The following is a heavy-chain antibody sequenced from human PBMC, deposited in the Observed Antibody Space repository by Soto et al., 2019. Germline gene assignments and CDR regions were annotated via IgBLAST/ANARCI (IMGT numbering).Heavy chain of an antibody. Sequence: SGGSLRLSCAASGFTFSSYAMSWVRQAPGKGLEWVSAISGSGGSTYYADSVKGRFTISRDNSKNTLYLQMNSLRAEDTAVYYCAKDRERGAAHLYYYYGMDVWGQGTTVTVSS. CDR3: AKDRERGAAHLYYYYGMDV. J-gene: IGHJ6*02. D-gene: IGHD6-6*01. CDR1: GFTFSSYA. CDR2: ISGSGGST. V-gene: IGHV3-23*01.